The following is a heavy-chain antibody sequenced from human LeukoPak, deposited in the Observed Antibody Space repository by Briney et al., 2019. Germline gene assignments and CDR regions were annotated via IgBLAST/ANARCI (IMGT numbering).Heavy chain of an antibody. J-gene: IGHJ4*02. CDR2: ISGSGGST. V-gene: IGHV3-23*01. CDR3: AKCRRAARWEAIDY. D-gene: IGHD6-6*01. CDR1: GFTVSSNF. Sequence: GGSLRLSCAASGFTVSSNFMSWVRQAPGKGLEWVSAISGSGGSTYYADSVKGRFTISRDNSKNTLYLQMNSLRAEDTAVYYCAKCRRAARWEAIDYWGQGTLVTVSS.